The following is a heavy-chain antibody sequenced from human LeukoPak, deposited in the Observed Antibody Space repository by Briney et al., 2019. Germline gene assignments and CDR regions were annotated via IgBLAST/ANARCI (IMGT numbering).Heavy chain of an antibody. CDR1: GVSMSSYY. V-gene: IGHV4-59*12. J-gene: IGHJ3*02. Sequence: SETLSVTCTVPGVSMSSYYWSWIRQPPGKGMEWNGYIYYSGSTNYNPSLESRVTMSVDTSKNQFSLKLSSVTAADTAVYYCARESEVQWQGDAFDIWGQGTMVTVSS. CDR2: IYYSGST. CDR3: ARESEVQWQGDAFDI. D-gene: IGHD6-19*01.